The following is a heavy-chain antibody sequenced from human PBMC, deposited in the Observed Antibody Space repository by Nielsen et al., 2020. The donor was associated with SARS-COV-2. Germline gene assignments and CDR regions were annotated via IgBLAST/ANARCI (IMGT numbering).Heavy chain of an antibody. CDR2: IYYSGST. CDR1: GGSISSGGYY. D-gene: IGHD3-22*01. CDR3: ARDYYSGWFDP. J-gene: IGHJ5*02. V-gene: IGHV4-31*03. Sequence: SETLSLTCTVSGGSISSGGYYWSWNRQHPGKGLEWIGYIYYSGSTYYNPSLKSRLTISVDTSKNQFSLKLSSVTAADTAVYYCARDYYSGWFDPWGQGTLVTVSS.